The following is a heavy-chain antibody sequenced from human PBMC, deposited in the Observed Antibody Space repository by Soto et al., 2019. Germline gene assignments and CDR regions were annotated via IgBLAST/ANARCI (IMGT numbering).Heavy chain of an antibody. Sequence: PGGSLRLSCGASGFAFSTYGMHWVRQAPGKGLEWVAVISYDGSNKYYADSVKGRFTISRDNSKNTLFLVMDSLTTEDTAVYYCAKVDYTSGWYGYFDHWGQGTLVTVSS. D-gene: IGHD6-19*01. V-gene: IGHV3-30*18. CDR1: GFAFSTYG. CDR3: AKVDYTSGWYGYFDH. CDR2: ISYDGSNK. J-gene: IGHJ4*02.